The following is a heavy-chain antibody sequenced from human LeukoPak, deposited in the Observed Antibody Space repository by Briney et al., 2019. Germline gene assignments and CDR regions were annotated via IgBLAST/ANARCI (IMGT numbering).Heavy chain of an antibody. CDR1: GFTFSSYS. J-gene: IGHJ6*02. Sequence: GESLRLSCVVSGFTFSSYSMSWVRQAPGKGLEWVSFISDSSSIIYYADSVKGRFTISRDNAKNSLYLQMNSLRAEDTAVYYCGGAAFYYYYGVDVWGQGTTVTVSS. CDR3: GGAAFYYYYGVDV. V-gene: IGHV3-48*04. D-gene: IGHD2-15*01. CDR2: ISDSSSII.